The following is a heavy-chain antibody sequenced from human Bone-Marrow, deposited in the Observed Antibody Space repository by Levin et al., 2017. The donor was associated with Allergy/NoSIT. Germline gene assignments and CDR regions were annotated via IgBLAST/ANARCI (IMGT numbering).Heavy chain of an antibody. CDR2: IDPSDSYT. V-gene: IGHV5-10-1*01. J-gene: IGHJ4*02. Sequence: KVSCKGSGYSFTSYWISWVRQMPGKGLEWMGRIDPSDSYTNYSPSFQGHVTISADKSISTAYLQWSSLKASDTAMYYCARGVLGNVLRYFDWLLWGQGTLVTVSS. CDR3: ARGVLGNVLRYFDWLL. D-gene: IGHD3-9*01. CDR1: GYSFTSYW.